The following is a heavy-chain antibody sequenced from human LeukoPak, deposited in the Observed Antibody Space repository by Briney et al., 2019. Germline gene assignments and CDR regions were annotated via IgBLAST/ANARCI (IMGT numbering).Heavy chain of an antibody. CDR1: GYTLTELS. J-gene: IGHJ6*03. CDR3: ARVGYYYMDV. V-gene: IGHV1-24*01. CDR2: FDPEDGET. Sequence: ASVKVSCKVSGYTLTELSMHWVRQAPGKGLEWMGGFDPEDGETIYAQKFQGRVTITADESTSTAYMELSSLRSGDTAVYYCARVGYYYMDVWGKGTTVTISS.